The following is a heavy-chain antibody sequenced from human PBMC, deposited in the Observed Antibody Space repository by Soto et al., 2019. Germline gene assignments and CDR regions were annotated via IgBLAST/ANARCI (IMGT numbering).Heavy chain of an antibody. V-gene: IGHV4-59*01. J-gene: IGHJ5*02. CDR2: IYYSGST. D-gene: IGHD3-3*01. Sequence: SETLSLTCTVSCGSISSYYWSWIRQPPGKGLEWIGYIYYSGSTNYNPSLKSRVTISVDTSKNQFSLKLSSVTAADTAVYYCARVLFGRGNWFDPWGQGTLVTVSS. CDR1: CGSISSYY. CDR3: ARVLFGRGNWFDP.